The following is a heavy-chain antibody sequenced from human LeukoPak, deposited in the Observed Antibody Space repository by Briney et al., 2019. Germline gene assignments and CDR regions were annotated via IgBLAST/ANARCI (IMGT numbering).Heavy chain of an antibody. CDR2: INHSGST. J-gene: IGHJ5*02. D-gene: IGHD4-17*01. V-gene: IGHV4-34*01. Sequence: SETLSLTCAVYGGSFSGYYWSWIRQPPGKGLEWIGEINHSGSTNYNPSLKSRVTISVDTSKNQFSLKLSSVTAADTAVYYCASLKMYGYGDYSWFDPWGQGTLVTVSS. CDR1: GGSFSGYY. CDR3: ASLKMYGYGDYSWFDP.